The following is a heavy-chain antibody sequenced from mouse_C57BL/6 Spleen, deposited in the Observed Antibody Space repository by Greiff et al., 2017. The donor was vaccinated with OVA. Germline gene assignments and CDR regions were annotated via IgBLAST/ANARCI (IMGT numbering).Heavy chain of an antibody. D-gene: IGHD1-1*01. CDR3: ARVHPVSDYGSSTFAY. Sequence: EVMLVESGPELVKPGASVKISCKASGYSFTGYYMNWVKQSPEKSLEWIGEINPSTGGTTYNQTFKAKATLTVDQSSSTAYMQLKSLTSEDSAVYYCARVHPVSDYGSSTFAYWGQGTLVTVSA. J-gene: IGHJ3*01. CDR2: INPSTGGT. V-gene: IGHV1-42*01. CDR1: GYSFTGYY.